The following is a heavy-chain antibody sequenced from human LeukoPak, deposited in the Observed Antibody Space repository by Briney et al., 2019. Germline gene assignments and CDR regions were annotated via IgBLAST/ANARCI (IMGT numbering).Heavy chain of an antibody. Sequence: GGSLRLSCAASGFTFSSYAMSWVRQALGKGLEWVSAISGNGDSTYYADSVKGRFTISRDNSKNTLYLQMNSLRAEDTALYYCARQMATINHWGQGTLVTVST. D-gene: IGHD5-24*01. V-gene: IGHV3-23*01. CDR2: ISGNGDST. CDR1: GFTFSSYA. J-gene: IGHJ5*02. CDR3: ARQMATINH.